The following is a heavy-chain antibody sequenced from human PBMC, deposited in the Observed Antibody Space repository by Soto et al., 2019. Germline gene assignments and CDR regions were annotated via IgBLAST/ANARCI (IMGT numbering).Heavy chain of an antibody. V-gene: IGHV4-39*01. Sequence: SETLSLTCTVSGGSLSSSSYYWGWIRQPPGKGLEWIGSIYYSGSTYYNPSLKSRVTISVDTSKNQFSLKLSSVTAADTAVYYCARSPETYTSSWSWYFDLWGRGTLVNVSS. J-gene: IGHJ2*01. D-gene: IGHD6-13*01. CDR3: ARSPETYTSSWSWYFDL. CDR1: GGSLSSSSYY. CDR2: IYYSGST.